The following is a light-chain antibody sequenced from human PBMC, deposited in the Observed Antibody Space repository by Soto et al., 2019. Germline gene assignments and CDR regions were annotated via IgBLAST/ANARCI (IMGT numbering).Light chain of an antibody. CDR1: SSNIGNNY. Sequence: QAVVTQPPSVSAAPGQKVTISCSGSSSNIGNNYVSWYRQFPGTAPKLLIHDNSQRPSGIPDRFSGSKSGTSATLVITGLQTGDAADYYCGTWDSSLSIAVFGGGTKLTVL. V-gene: IGLV1-51*01. CDR3: GTWDSSLSIAV. CDR2: DNS. J-gene: IGLJ2*01.